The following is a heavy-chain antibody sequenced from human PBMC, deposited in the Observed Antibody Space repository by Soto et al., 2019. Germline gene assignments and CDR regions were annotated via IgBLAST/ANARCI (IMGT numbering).Heavy chain of an antibody. Sequence: GESLKISCEGSGYSFTNYWIAWVRQMPGKGLEYIGIIYPSDSTTRYSPSFQGQVTISADKSISTAYLQWSSLMASDTAIYYCARHGFYVNTFDPWGQRTVVTVSS. CDR1: GYSFTNYW. CDR3: ARHGFYVNTFDP. J-gene: IGHJ5*02. CDR2: IYPSDSTT. V-gene: IGHV5-51*01. D-gene: IGHD3-16*01.